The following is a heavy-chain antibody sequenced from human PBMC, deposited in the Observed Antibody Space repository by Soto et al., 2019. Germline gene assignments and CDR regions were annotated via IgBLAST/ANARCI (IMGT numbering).Heavy chain of an antibody. Sequence: PSETLSLTCTVSGGSVSSGSYYWSWIRQPPGKGLEWIGYIYYSGSTNYNPSLKSRVTISVDTSKNQFSLKLSSVTGADTAVYYCAREGGNYYIDYWGQGTLVTVSS. D-gene: IGHD1-7*01. V-gene: IGHV4-61*01. CDR1: GGSVSSGSYY. CDR2: IYYSGST. CDR3: AREGGNYYIDY. J-gene: IGHJ4*02.